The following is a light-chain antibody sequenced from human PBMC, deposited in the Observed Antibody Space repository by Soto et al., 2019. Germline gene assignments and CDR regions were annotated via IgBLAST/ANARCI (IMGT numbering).Light chain of an antibody. J-gene: IGLJ2*01. V-gene: IGLV2-8*01. CDR2: EVN. Sequence: QSALTQPPSASGSPGQSVTISCTGTSSDVGGYHYVSWYQQHPGKAPKLMIYEVNKRPSGVPDRFSGSKSGNTASLTVSGLQAEDEGDYYCSSYADTDNLVFGGGTKLTVL. CDR1: SSDVGGYHY. CDR3: SSYADTDNLV.